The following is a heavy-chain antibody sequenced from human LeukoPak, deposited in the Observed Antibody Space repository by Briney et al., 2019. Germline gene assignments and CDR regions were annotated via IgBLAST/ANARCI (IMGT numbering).Heavy chain of an antibody. D-gene: IGHD2-2*01. CDR2: ISSNSSTI. J-gene: IGHJ4*02. V-gene: IGHV3-48*04. Sequence: GGSLRLSCAASGFTFSDYNMNWVRQAPGKGLEWVSHISSNSSTIYYADSVKGRFTISRDNAKNSLYLQMNSLRAEDTAVYYCATRDCSSTSCFFDYWGQGTLVTVSS. CDR1: GFTFSDYN. CDR3: ATRDCSSTSCFFDY.